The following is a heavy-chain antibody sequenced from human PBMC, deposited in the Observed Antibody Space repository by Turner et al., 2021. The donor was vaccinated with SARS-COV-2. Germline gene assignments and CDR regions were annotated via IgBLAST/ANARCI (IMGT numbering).Heavy chain of an antibody. CDR1: GYTFTGYY. CDR3: ARGSYCSSTKCYTGGWIDP. D-gene: IGHD2-2*02. J-gene: IGHJ5*02. Sequence: QVQLVQSGAEVKKPGASVKVSCKASGYTFTGYYMHWVRQAPGQGLEWMGWINPNSGDTNYAQKFQGRVTMTRNTSISTAYMELSSLRSEDTAVYYCARGSYCSSTKCYTGGWIDPWGQGTLVTVSS. CDR2: INPNSGDT. V-gene: IGHV1-2*02.